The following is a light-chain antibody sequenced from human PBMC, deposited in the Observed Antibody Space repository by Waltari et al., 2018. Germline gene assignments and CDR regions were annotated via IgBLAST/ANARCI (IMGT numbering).Light chain of an antibody. CDR2: EAT. V-gene: IGLV2-23*02. Sequence: QSALTQPASVSGSPGQSITISCTGASSDFGSYNLVSWYQQHPGKAPKVMIYEATKRPSGVSDRFSGSRSGNTASLTISGLQPEDEADYYCCSYAGSGTLDVVFGGGTKLTVL. CDR3: CSYAGSGTLDVV. CDR1: SSDFGSYNL. J-gene: IGLJ2*01.